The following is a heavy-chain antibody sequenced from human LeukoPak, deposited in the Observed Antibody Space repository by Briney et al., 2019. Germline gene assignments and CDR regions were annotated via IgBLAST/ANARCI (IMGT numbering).Heavy chain of an antibody. Sequence: PSQTLSLTCTVSGGSISSGDYYRNWIRQPPGKGLEWIGHMYYSGSTYYNPSLRSRVTISLDTSKKQFSLKLSSVTAADTAVYYCARAGRLTYYYGSGSYRDPARHFDYWGQGTLVTVSS. CDR3: ARAGRLTYYYGSGSYRDPARHFDY. V-gene: IGHV4-30-4*01. CDR2: MYYSGST. CDR1: GGSISSGDYY. D-gene: IGHD3-10*01. J-gene: IGHJ4*02.